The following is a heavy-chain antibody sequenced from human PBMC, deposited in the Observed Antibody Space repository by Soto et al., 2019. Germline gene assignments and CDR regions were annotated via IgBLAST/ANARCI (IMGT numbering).Heavy chain of an antibody. D-gene: IGHD2-15*01. V-gene: IGHV4-34*01. CDR1: GGSFSGYY. CDR3: ARGRSWVYYYGMDA. CDR2: INHSGST. Sequence: SETLSLTCAVYGGSFSGYYWSWIRQPPGKGLEWIGEINHSGSTNYNPSLKSRVTISVDTSKNQFSLKLSSVTAADTAVYYCARGRSWVYYYGMDAWGQGTTVTVSS. J-gene: IGHJ6*02.